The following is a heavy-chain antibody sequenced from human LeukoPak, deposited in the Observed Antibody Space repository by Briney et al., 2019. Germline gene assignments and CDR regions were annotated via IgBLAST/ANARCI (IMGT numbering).Heavy chain of an antibody. J-gene: IGHJ3*02. CDR2: IYPGDSDT. Sequence: GESLKISCKGSGYSFTSYWIGWVRQMPGKGLEWMGIIYPGDSDTRYSPSFQGQVTISADKSIGTAYLQWSSLKASDTAMYYCARHEVEVVAALGAFDIWGQGTMVTVSS. V-gene: IGHV5-51*01. CDR1: GYSFTSYW. CDR3: ARHEVEVVAALGAFDI. D-gene: IGHD2-15*01.